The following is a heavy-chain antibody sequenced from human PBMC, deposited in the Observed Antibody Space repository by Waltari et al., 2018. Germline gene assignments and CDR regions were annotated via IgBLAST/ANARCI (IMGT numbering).Heavy chain of an antibody. Sequence: QVQLQESGPGLVKPSQTLSLTCTVSGGSISSGGYYWSWIRQHPGKGLEWIGYIYYSGSTYYNPSLKSRVTISVDTSKNQFSLKLSSVTAADTAVYYCARSPSLWFGELYPYFDYWGQGTLVTVSS. CDR1: GGSISSGGYY. CDR2: IYYSGST. CDR3: ARSPSLWFGELYPYFDY. J-gene: IGHJ4*02. D-gene: IGHD3-10*01. V-gene: IGHV4-31*03.